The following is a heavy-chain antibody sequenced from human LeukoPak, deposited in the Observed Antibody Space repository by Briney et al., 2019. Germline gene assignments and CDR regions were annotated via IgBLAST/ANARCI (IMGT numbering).Heavy chain of an antibody. CDR1: GFTLSDSA. CDR3: TRDRGTYNWLDP. D-gene: IGHD1-26*01. Sequence: GGSLRLSCAASGFTLSDSAIHWVRQASGKGLEWVGLIDRPAKSYATAYGASVGGRFTISRDDSKNTAYLQMDSLKAEDTALYYCTRDRGTYNWLDPWGQGTLVTVSS. J-gene: IGHJ5*02. CDR2: IDRPAKSYAT. V-gene: IGHV3-73*01.